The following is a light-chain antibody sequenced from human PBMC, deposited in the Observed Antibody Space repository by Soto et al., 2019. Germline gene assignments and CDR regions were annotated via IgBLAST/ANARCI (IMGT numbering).Light chain of an antibody. CDR2: DTY. J-gene: IGKJ1*01. CDR3: QPYGSPGT. CDR1: QTVSSTY. V-gene: IGKV3-20*01. Sequence: IVLTQAPGTLSLSPGETGRLSWGASQTVSSTYLAWHQHKPGQAPRLLIYDTYNRATGVPARFSGIGSGTDFTLTISSIEPEDFAVYYCQPYGSPGTFGQGTKVDIK.